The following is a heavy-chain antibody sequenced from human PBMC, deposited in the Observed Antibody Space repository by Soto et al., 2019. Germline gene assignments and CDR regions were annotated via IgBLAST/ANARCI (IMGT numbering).Heavy chain of an antibody. Sequence: QVQLVQSGAEVKKPGASVKVSCKASGYTFTSYGISWVRQAPGQGLEWMGWISTYNGNTKYAQKLQGRVTMTTDTSTSTAYMQLLRPRSDDTAVFYCAREMVQGGGSDYWGQGTLVTVSP. D-gene: IGHD3-10*01. V-gene: IGHV1-18*01. CDR3: AREMVQGGGSDY. CDR2: ISTYNGNT. J-gene: IGHJ4*02. CDR1: GYTFTSYG.